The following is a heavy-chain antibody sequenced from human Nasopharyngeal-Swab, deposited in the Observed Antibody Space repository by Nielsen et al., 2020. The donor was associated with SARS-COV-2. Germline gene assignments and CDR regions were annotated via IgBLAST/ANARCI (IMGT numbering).Heavy chain of an antibody. V-gene: IGHV3-30*18. J-gene: IGHJ4*02. CDR1: GFTFSSYG. CDR2: ISYDGSNK. CDR3: AKDRITMIVVVPDY. Sequence: GGSLRLSCAASGFTFSSYGMHWVRQAPGKGLEWVAVISYDGSNKYYADSVKGRFTTSRDNSKNTLYLQMNSLRAEDTAVYYCAKDRITMIVVVPDYWGQGTLVTVSS. D-gene: IGHD3-22*01.